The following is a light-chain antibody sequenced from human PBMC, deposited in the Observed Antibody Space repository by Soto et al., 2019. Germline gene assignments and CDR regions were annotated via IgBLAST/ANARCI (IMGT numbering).Light chain of an antibody. CDR2: DAS. Sequence: EIVLTQSPVTLSLSLGERVTLSCRASQSIGSYLGWLQQKPGQAPRLLIYDASKRATGIPGRFSGSGSGTDFIFTFTTLEPEDFAVYYFNQRANSTTSAKGTGMEIK. V-gene: IGKV3-11*01. CDR1: QSIGSY. CDR3: NQRANSTT. J-gene: IGKJ5*01.